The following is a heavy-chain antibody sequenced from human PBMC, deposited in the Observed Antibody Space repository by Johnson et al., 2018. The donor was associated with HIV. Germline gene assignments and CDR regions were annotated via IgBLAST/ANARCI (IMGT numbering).Heavy chain of an antibody. CDR2: ISWNGAYT. Sequence: VQLVESGGGLVQPGGSLRLSCAASGFTVSSNYMSWVRQAPGKGLEWVSGISWNGAYTGCADSVKGRFTISRDNAKNSLYLQMTSLRAEDTALYYCARGFWRQVIPGAFDIWGQGKMVTVSS. CDR3: ARGFWRQVIPGAFDI. V-gene: IGHV3-20*04. CDR1: GFTVSSNY. J-gene: IGHJ3*02. D-gene: IGHD2-21*01.